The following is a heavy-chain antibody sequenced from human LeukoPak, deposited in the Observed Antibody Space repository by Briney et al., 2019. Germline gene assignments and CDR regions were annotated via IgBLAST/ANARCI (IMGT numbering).Heavy chain of an antibody. CDR2: IYYSGST. V-gene: IGHV4-59*08. D-gene: IGHD1-26*01. Sequence: SETLSLTCTVSGGSISSYYWSWIRQPPGKGLEWIGYIYYSGSTNYNPSLKSRVTISVDTSKNQFSLKLSSVTAADTAVYYCARISGSYLYYFDYWGQGTLVTVSS. CDR3: ARISGSYLYYFDY. CDR1: GGSISSYY. J-gene: IGHJ4*02.